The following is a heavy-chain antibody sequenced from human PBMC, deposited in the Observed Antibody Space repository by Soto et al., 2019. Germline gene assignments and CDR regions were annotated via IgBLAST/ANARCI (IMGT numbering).Heavy chain of an antibody. Sequence: ASVKVSCKVSGYTLTELSMHWVRQAPGKGLEWMGGFDPEDGETIYAQKFQGRVTMTEDTSTDTAYIELSSLRSEDTAVYYCATWGRDYYDSSGYSWFDPWGQGTRVTVSS. V-gene: IGHV1-24*01. J-gene: IGHJ5*02. D-gene: IGHD3-22*01. CDR1: GYTLTELS. CDR2: FDPEDGET. CDR3: ATWGRDYYDSSGYSWFDP.